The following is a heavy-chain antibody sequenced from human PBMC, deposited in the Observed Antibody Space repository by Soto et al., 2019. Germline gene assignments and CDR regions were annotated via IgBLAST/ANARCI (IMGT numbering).Heavy chain of an antibody. CDR1: GFTFSDYY. Sequence: QVQLVESGGGLVKPGGSLRLSCAASGFTFSDYYMSWIRQAPGKGLEWVSYISSSSSYTNYADSVKGRFTISRDNAKNSLYLQMNSLSAEDTAVYYCARYADILTGSDAFDIWGQGTMVTVSS. D-gene: IGHD3-9*01. CDR3: ARYADILTGSDAFDI. J-gene: IGHJ3*02. CDR2: ISSSSSYT. V-gene: IGHV3-11*05.